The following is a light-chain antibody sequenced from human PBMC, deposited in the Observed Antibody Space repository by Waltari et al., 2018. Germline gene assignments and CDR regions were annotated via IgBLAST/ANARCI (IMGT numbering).Light chain of an antibody. CDR2: DAS. Sequence: VLTQSPATLSLSPGEKATLSCRASQSVNNYLAWYQEKPGQAPRLLIYDASNRATGIPGRFSGSGSGTDFTLTISSLEPEDFAVYYCRQRSNWPRFTFGPGTRVDIK. J-gene: IGKJ3*01. CDR1: QSVNNY. CDR3: RQRSNWPRFT. V-gene: IGKV3-11*01.